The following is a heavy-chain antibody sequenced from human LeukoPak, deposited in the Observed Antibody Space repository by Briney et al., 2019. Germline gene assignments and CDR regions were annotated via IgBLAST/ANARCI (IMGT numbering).Heavy chain of an antibody. D-gene: IGHD3-22*01. CDR3: AKDVRYYYDSSGYIDY. J-gene: IGHJ4*02. Sequence: GGSLRLSCAASGFTFSSYGMHWVRQAPGKGLEWVAFIRYDGSNKYYADSVKGRFTISRDNSKNTLYLQMNSLRAEDTAVYYCAKDVRYYYDSSGYIDYWGQGTLVTVSS. V-gene: IGHV3-30*02. CDR1: GFTFSSYG. CDR2: IRYDGSNK.